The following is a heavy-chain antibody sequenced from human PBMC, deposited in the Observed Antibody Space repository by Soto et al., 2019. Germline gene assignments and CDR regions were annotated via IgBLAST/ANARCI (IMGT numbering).Heavy chain of an antibody. CDR1: GGTFSSYA. CDR3: ASTDLAYCGGDCYSSIDY. V-gene: IGHV1-69*06. J-gene: IGHJ4*02. CDR2: IIPIFGTA. D-gene: IGHD2-21*02. Sequence: QVQLVQSGAEVKKPGSSVKVSCKASGGTFSSYAISWVRQAPGQGLEWMGGIIPIFGTANYAQKFQGRVTITADKSTSKAYMELSSLRSEDTAVYYCASTDLAYCGGDCYSSIDYWGQGTLVTVSS.